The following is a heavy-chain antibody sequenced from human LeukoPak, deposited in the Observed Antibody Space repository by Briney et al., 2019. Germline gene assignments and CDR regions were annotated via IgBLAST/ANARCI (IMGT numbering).Heavy chain of an antibody. D-gene: IGHD6-19*01. CDR1: GFTFSSYA. CDR3: ARESAVAPFDY. V-gene: IGHV3-23*01. J-gene: IGHJ4*02. Sequence: GRSLRLSCAASGFTFSSYAMHWVRQAPGKGLEWVSAISGSGGSTYYADSVKGRFTISRDNAKNSLHLQMNSLRAEDTAVYYCARESAVAPFDYWGQGTLVTVSS. CDR2: ISGSGGST.